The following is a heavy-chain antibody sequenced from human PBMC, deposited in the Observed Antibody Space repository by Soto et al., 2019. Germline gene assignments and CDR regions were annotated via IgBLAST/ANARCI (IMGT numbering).Heavy chain of an antibody. Sequence: ETLSLTCAVYGGSFSGYYWSWIRQPPGKGLEWIGEINHSGSTNYNPSLKSRVTISVDTSKNQFSLKLSSVTAADTAVYYCARRRGTYYYDSSGSPTDYWGQGTLVTVSS. CDR3: ARRRGTYYYDSSGSPTDY. J-gene: IGHJ4*02. CDR2: INHSGST. CDR1: GGSFSGYY. V-gene: IGHV4-34*01. D-gene: IGHD3-22*01.